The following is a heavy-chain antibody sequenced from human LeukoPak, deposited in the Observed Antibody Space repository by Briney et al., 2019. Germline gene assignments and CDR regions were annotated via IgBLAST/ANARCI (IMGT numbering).Heavy chain of an antibody. CDR2: ISGSGGST. D-gene: IGHD2-2*01. CDR3: ASFIVVVPAATDDY. V-gene: IGHV3-23*01. Sequence: GGSLRLSCAASGFTLSSYAMSWVRQAPGKGLEWVSAISGSGGSTYYADSVKGRFTISRDNSKNTLYLQMNSLRAEDTAVYYCASFIVVVPAATDDYWGQGTLVTVSS. J-gene: IGHJ4*02. CDR1: GFTLSSYA.